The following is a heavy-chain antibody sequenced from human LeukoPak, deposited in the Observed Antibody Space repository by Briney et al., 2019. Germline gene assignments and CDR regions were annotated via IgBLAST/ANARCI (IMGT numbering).Heavy chain of an antibody. CDR1: GYTFTSYD. D-gene: IGHD6-19*01. CDR3: AGRPRNRIAVGGTYYYYYMDG. J-gene: IGHJ6*03. Sequence: ASVKVSCKASGYTFTSYDINWVRQATGQGLEWMGWMNPNRGNTGYAQKFQGRDTITRNTSISTAYMELSSLRSEDTAVFYCAGRPRNRIAVGGTYYYYYMDGWGKGTTVTVSS. CDR2: MNPNRGNT. V-gene: IGHV1-8*03.